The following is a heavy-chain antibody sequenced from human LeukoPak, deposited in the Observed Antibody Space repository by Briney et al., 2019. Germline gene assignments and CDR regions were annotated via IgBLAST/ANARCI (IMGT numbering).Heavy chain of an antibody. D-gene: IGHD1-7*01. CDR1: GGSFSGYY. CDR2: INHSGST. J-gene: IGHJ4*02. CDR3: ASGGELKLELRICHQ. V-gene: IGHV4-34*01. Sequence: SETLPLTCAVYGGSFSGYYWSWIRQPPGKGLEWIGEINHSGSTNYNPSLKSRVTISVDTSKNQISLKLSSVTAADTAVYYCASGGELKLELRICHQWAQGPVVPVSS.